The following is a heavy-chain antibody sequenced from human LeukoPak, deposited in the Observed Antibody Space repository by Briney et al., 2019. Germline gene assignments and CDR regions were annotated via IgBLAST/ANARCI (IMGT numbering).Heavy chain of an antibody. Sequence: QPGRSLRLSCEASGFTFSNYAMSWVRQAPGKGLEWVSAISGSGGSTYYADSVKGRFTISRDNSKNTLYLQMNSLRAEDTAVYYCAKDPGIVGATRPHFDYWGQGTLVTVSS. CDR3: AKDPGIVGATRPHFDY. J-gene: IGHJ4*02. CDR2: ISGSGGST. CDR1: GFTFSNYA. V-gene: IGHV3-23*01. D-gene: IGHD1-26*01.